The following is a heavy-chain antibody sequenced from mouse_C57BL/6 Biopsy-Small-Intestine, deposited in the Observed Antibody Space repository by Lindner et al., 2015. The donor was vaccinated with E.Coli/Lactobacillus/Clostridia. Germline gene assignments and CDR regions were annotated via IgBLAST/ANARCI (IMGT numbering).Heavy chain of an antibody. V-gene: IGHV5-17*01. CDR1: GFTFSDYG. CDR3: ARPLDS. J-gene: IGHJ2*01. Sequence: VQLQESGGGLVKPGGSLKPSCAASGFTFSDYGMHWVRQAPEKGLEWIAYINIDSSTIYYADTVKGRFTISRDNAKNTLFLQMTSLRSEDTAIYYCARPLDSWGQGTTLTVSS. CDR2: INIDSSTI.